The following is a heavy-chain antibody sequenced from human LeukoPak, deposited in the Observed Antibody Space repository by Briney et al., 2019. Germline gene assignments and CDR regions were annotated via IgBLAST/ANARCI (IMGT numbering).Heavy chain of an antibody. CDR3: ARVVSSSFVHAFDI. CDR2: INTNTGNP. Sequence: ASVKVSCKASGYTFTSYGISWVRQAPGQGLECMGWINTNTGNPTYAQGFTGRFVFSLDTSVSTAYLQISGLKAEDTAVYYCARVVSSSFVHAFDIWGQGTMVTVSS. CDR1: GYTFTSYG. J-gene: IGHJ3*02. V-gene: IGHV7-4-1*02. D-gene: IGHD6-6*01.